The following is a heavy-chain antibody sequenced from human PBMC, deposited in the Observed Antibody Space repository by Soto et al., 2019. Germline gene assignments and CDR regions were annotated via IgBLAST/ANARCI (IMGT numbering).Heavy chain of an antibody. CDR2: INHSGST. CDR1: GVSFIGYC. D-gene: IGHD3-10*01. J-gene: IGHJ5*02. V-gene: IGHV4-34*01. CDR3: ARGRRVRGVISSAWFDP. Sequence: PSETLSLTCAVSGVSFIGYCWSWIRQPPGKGLEWMGEINHSGSTNYNPSLKRRGIISADTTTNHSSLKLSSVTAADTAVYYCARGRRVRGVISSAWFDPWGQGTLVTVSS.